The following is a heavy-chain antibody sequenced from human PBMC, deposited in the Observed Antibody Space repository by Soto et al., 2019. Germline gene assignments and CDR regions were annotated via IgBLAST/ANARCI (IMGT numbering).Heavy chain of an antibody. J-gene: IGHJ6*02. V-gene: IGHV4-30-4*01. CDR1: GDSISSADYY. Sequence: SETLSLTCTVSGDSISSADYYWSWIRQTPGKGLEWIGHIFYSGTTYYNPSLKSRLTISVDTSKNHFSLRLTSVAAADTAVYYCARDLWVEPELYYYGMDVWGQGTTVTVS. CDR2: IFYSGTT. CDR3: ARDLWVEPELYYYGMDV. D-gene: IGHD1-1*01.